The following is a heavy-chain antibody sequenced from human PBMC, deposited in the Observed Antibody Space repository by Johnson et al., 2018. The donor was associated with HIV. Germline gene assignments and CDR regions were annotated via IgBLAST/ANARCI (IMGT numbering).Heavy chain of an antibody. V-gene: IGHV3-23*04. CDR1: GFTFSSYA. D-gene: IGHD5/OR15-5a*01. Sequence: VQLVESGGGLVQPGGSLRLSCAASGFTFSSYAMSWVRQAPGKGLEWVSAISGSGDSIYYADSVQGRYTISRDNSKNRRYMQMNSLRAEDTAVYYCARDLRPPTRTFDLWGQGTMVTVSS. CDR2: ISGSGDSI. J-gene: IGHJ3*01. CDR3: ARDLRPPTRTFDL.